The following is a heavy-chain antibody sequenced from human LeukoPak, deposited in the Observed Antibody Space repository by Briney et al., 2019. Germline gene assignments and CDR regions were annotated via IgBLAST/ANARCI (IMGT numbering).Heavy chain of an antibody. CDR1: GYTFTSYD. CDR3: ARGRGYYDSSGRDY. V-gene: IGHV1-8*03. D-gene: IGHD3-22*01. CDR2: MNPNSGNA. J-gene: IGHJ4*02. Sequence: ASVKVSCKASGYTFTSYDINWVRQATGQGLEWMGWMNPNSGNAGYAQKFQGRVTITRNTSISTAYMELSSLRSEDTAVYYCARGRGYYDSSGRDYWGQGTLVTVSS.